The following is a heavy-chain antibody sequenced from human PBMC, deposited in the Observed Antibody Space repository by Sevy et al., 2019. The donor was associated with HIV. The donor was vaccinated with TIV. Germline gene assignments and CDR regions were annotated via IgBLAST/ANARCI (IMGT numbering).Heavy chain of an antibody. V-gene: IGHV4-61*01. Sequence: SETLSLTCTVSGGSVISGSYYWSWIRQPPGKGLECIGYIYYGGSTNYNPSLKRRVTISVDPAKNQFSLKLSSVTAADTAVYYCARRGGLVDGSMDVWGQGTTVTVSS. CDR2: IYYGGST. CDR1: GGSVISGSYY. CDR3: ARRGGLVDGSMDV. D-gene: IGHD2-8*02. J-gene: IGHJ6*02.